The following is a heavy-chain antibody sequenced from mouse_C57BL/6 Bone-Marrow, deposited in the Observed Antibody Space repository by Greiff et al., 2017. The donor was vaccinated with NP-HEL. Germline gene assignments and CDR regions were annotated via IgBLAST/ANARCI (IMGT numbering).Heavy chain of an antibody. CDR3: ASLYYGNYYAMDY. CDR1: GYAFTNYL. CDR2: INPGSGGT. Sequence: VQLQQSGAELVRPGTSVKVSCKASGYAFTNYLIEWVKQRPGQGLEWIGVINPGSGGTNYNEKFKGKATLTADKSSSTAYMQLSSLTSEDSAVYFCASLYYGNYYAMDYWGQGTSVTVSS. V-gene: IGHV1-54*01. D-gene: IGHD2-1*01. J-gene: IGHJ4*01.